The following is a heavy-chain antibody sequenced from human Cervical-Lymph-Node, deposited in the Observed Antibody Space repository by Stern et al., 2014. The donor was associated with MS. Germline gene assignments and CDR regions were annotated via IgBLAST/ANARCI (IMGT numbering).Heavy chain of an antibody. J-gene: IGHJ4*02. D-gene: IGHD3-3*01. CDR2: IDWNDKT. CDR1: GFSLVTSGVR. Sequence: QITLKESGPALVKPTQTLTLTCTFSGFSLVTSGVRVSWIRQPPGKALEWLARIDWNDKTFYNTSLMTRLTISKDTSKNQVVLTMTNVDPVDTATYYCARMMGSGYPHYFDYWGQGTPVTVS. V-gene: IGHV2-70*04. CDR3: ARMMGSGYPHYFDY.